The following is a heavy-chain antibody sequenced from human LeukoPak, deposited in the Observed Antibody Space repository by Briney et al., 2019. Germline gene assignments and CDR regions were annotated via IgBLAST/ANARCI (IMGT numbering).Heavy chain of an antibody. CDR1: GFTFTNHW. CDR2: ISNDGRST. Sequence: PGGSLRLSCAVSGFTFTNHWMHWVRQVPGGGLLWVSRISNDGRSTNYADSVKGRFTISRDNAKNTLHLQMNSLRAEDTAMYYCSTSHNGDPDHFDYWGQGTLVTVSS. CDR3: STSHNGDPDHFDY. V-gene: IGHV3-74*01. D-gene: IGHD4-17*01. J-gene: IGHJ4*02.